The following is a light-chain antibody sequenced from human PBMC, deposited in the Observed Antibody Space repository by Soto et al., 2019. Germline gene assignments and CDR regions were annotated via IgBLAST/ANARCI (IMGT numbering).Light chain of an antibody. J-gene: IGKJ5*01. CDR1: QIGSSY. CDR3: QQRSNWPPIA. CDR2: GTS. V-gene: IGKV3-11*01. Sequence: DIAFTQSPAILSLSQSQTPPHSCRVRQIGSSYLAWYQQKPGQAPRLLIYGTSSRATGIPARFSGSGSGTDFTLTISSLEPEDFAVYYCQQRSNWPPIAFGQGTKLEIK.